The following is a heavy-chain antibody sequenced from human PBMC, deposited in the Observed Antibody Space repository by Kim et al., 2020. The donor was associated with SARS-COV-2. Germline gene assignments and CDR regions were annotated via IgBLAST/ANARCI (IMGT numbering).Heavy chain of an antibody. CDR3: VKGEGSSWYLSFDY. D-gene: IGHD6-13*01. J-gene: IGHJ4*02. V-gene: IGHV3-64D*09. Sequence: ADSVKGRFTISRDNSKNTLYLQMSSLRAEDTAVYYCVKGEGSSWYLSFDYWGQGTLVTVSS.